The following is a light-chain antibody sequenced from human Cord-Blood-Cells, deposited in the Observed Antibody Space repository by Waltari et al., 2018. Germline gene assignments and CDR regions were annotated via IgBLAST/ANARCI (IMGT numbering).Light chain of an antibody. CDR1: SSNIGSNT. CDR3: AAWDDSLNGYV. Sequence: QSLLTQPPSASGTPGQRVTISCSGSSSNIGSNTVNWYQPLPGTAPKLLIYSNNQRPSGVPDRFSGSKSGTSASLAISGLQSEDEADYYCAAWDDSLNGYVFGTGTKVTVL. CDR2: SNN. V-gene: IGLV1-44*01. J-gene: IGLJ1*01.